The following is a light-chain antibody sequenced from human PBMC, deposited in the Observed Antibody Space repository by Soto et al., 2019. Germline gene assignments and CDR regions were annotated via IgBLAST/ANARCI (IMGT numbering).Light chain of an antibody. CDR3: QQYNSWLT. V-gene: IGKV3-15*01. CDR2: DAS. Sequence: IVMTQTPATLSVSPGGRVTLSCRASQSVSYHVAWYQQKPGQTPRLVIYDASTRASGIPARFSGTRSGTEFSLTVSSLQSEVFGIYYCQQYNSWLTFGGGTRVDIK. J-gene: IGKJ4*01. CDR1: QSVSYH.